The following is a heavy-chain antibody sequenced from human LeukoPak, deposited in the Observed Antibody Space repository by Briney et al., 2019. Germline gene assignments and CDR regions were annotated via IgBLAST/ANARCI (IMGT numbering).Heavy chain of an antibody. CDR1: GYTFSNFR. CDR2: IKQDGSEQ. J-gene: IGHJ3*02. CDR3: ARDPSRGKYGSGPHTDAFDI. D-gene: IGHD3-10*01. V-gene: IGHV3-7*01. Sequence: GGSLRLSCAASGYTFSNFRMSWVRQAPGKGLEWVANIKQDGSEQHYVDSEKGRFTISRDNAKNSLYLQMNSLRAEDTAVYYCARDPSRGKYGSGPHTDAFDIWGQGTMVTVSS.